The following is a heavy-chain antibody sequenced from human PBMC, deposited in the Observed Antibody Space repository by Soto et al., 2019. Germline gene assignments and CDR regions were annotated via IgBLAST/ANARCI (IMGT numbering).Heavy chain of an antibody. Sequence: GASVKVSCKSSGYTFTSYAMNWVRQAPGQGLEWMGWINTNTGNPTYAQGFTGRFVFSLDTSVSTAYLQICSLKAEDTAVYYCAREGYDILTGYSDAFDIWGQGTMVTVSS. J-gene: IGHJ3*02. D-gene: IGHD3-9*01. CDR3: AREGYDILTGYSDAFDI. CDR1: GYTFTSYA. CDR2: INTNTGNP. V-gene: IGHV7-4-1*01.